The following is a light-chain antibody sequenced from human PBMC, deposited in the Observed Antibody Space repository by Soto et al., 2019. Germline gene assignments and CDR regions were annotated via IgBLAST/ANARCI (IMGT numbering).Light chain of an antibody. V-gene: IGLV2-8*01. CDR2: EVS. CDR3: SSYAGSNSDAV. Sequence: QSALTQPPSASGSPGQSVTISCTGTSSDVGAYNYVSWYQQHPAKAPKLLIYEVSKRPSGVPDRFSGSKSGNTASLTVSGLQAEDEADYYCSSYAGSNSDAVFGGGTKLTVL. J-gene: IGLJ2*01. CDR1: SSDVGAYNY.